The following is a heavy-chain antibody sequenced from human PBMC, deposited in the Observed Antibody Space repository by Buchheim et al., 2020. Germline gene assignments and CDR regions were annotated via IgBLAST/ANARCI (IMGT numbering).Heavy chain of an antibody. V-gene: IGHV3-23*01. Sequence: EVQLLESGGGLLQPGGSLRLSCAASGFTFSSYAMSWVRQAPGKGLEWVSGISGSGGRTDYPDSEKGRLTISRDNFKNTLYLQMNSLRAEDTAVYYCAKDYYDSSGYSTGAFDIWGQGT. J-gene: IGHJ3*02. CDR3: AKDYYDSSGYSTGAFDI. CDR1: GFTFSSYA. D-gene: IGHD3-22*01. CDR2: ISGSGGRT.